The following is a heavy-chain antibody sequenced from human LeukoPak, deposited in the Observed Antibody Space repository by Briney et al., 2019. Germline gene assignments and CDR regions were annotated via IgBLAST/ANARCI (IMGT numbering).Heavy chain of an antibody. J-gene: IGHJ3*02. Sequence: SETLSLTCAVSGYSISSGYYWGWIRQPPGKGLEWIGSIYHSGSTYYNPSLKSRVTISVDTSKNQFSLKLSSVAAADTAVYYCARHKGDIVVVRAAMNAFDIWGQGTMVTVSS. CDR3: ARHKGDIVVVRAAMNAFDI. D-gene: IGHD2-2*01. CDR2: IYHSGST. V-gene: IGHV4-38-2*01. CDR1: GYSISSGYY.